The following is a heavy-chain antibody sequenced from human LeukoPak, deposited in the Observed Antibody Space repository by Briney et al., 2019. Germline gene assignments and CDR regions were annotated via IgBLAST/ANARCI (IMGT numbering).Heavy chain of an antibody. D-gene: IGHD3-16*01. CDR2: IYDSGIA. CDR1: GDSISSGGYS. Sequence: SETLSLTCVVSGDSISSGGYSWSWIRQPPGKGLEWTGYIYDSGIAFYNPSLKSRVTMSVDTSKNHFFLNLRSVTAADTAVYYCARRGGDMPARGFMDVWGKGTTVTVSS. V-gene: IGHV4-30-4*07. CDR3: ARRGGDMPARGFMDV. J-gene: IGHJ6*03.